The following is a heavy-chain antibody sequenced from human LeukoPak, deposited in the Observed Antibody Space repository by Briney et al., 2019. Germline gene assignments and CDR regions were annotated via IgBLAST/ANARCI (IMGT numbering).Heavy chain of an antibody. CDR3: VRRGDA. V-gene: IGHV4-61*02. Sequence: SQTLSLTCTVSGTSISSGDYYWNWIRQPAGKGLEWIGRIYSSGSTNYNPSLRSRVTISRDTSKNQFSLQLNSVTAADTAVYYCVRRGDAWGQGTMVTVSS. CDR2: IYSSGST. J-gene: IGHJ3*01. CDR1: GTSISSGDYY.